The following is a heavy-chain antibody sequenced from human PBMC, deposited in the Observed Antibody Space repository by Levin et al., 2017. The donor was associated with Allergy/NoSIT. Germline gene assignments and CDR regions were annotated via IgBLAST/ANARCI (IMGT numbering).Heavy chain of an antibody. Sequence: SETLSLTCTVSGGSISSSSYYWGWIRQPPGKGLEWIGSIYYSGSTYYNPSLKSRVTISVDTSKNQFSLKLSSVTAADTAVYYCARLREWGIVGAHDAFDIWGQGTMVTVSS. CDR3: ARLREWGIVGAHDAFDI. D-gene: IGHD1-26*01. CDR1: GGSISSSSYY. V-gene: IGHV4-39*01. CDR2: IYYSGST. J-gene: IGHJ3*02.